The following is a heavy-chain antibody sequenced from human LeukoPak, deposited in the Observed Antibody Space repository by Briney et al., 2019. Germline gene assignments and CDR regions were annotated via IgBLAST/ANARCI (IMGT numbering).Heavy chain of an antibody. J-gene: IGHJ4*02. CDR2: ISGSGSGGST. V-gene: IGHV3-23*01. D-gene: IGHD5-24*01. Sequence: PGGSLRLSCAASGFTFSSSAMSWVRQAPGKGLEWVSSISGSGSGGSTYYADSVKGRFTISRDNSKNTLYLQINSLRDEDTAVYYDAKSGYNRFDYWGQGTLVTV. CDR1: GFTFSSSA. CDR3: AKSGYNRFDY.